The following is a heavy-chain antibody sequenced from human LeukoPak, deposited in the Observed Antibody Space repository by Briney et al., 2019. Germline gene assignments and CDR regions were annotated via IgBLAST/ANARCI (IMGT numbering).Heavy chain of an antibody. CDR1: GYTFTSYY. V-gene: IGHV1-69*05. Sequence: SVKVSCKASGYTFTSYYMHWVRQAPGQGLEWMGGIIPIFGTANYAQKSQGRVTITTDESTSTAYMELSSLRSEDTAVYYCARELDSYGLALWGQGTLVTVSS. CDR2: IIPIFGTA. CDR3: ARELDSYGLAL. J-gene: IGHJ4*02. D-gene: IGHD5-18*01.